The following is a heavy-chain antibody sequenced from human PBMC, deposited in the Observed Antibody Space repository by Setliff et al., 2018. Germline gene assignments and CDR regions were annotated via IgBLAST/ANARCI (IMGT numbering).Heavy chain of an antibody. Sequence: PSETLSLTCAVYGGSFSGYYWGWIRQSPGKGLEWIGSIYRDGNTYYNPSLRSRVTISVDTSKNQFSLNLSSVTAADTAVYYCARDGYGDDWNTFVDVYYYYMDVWGKGTTVTVSS. J-gene: IGHJ6*03. CDR2: IYRDGNT. D-gene: IGHD5-18*01. CDR1: GGSFSGYY. V-gene: IGHV4-34*01. CDR3: ARDGYGDDWNTFVDVYYYYMDV.